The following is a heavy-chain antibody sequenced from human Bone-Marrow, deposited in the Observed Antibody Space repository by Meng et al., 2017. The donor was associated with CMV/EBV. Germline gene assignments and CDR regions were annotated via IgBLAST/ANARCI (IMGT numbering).Heavy chain of an antibody. CDR3: ARGWGTYYRDDGLDY. Sequence: SQTLSLTCAISGDSVSSNSAAWNWIRQSPSRGLEWLGRTYDRSKWYNDYAVSVKSRITINPDTSKNQFSLQLNSVTPEDTAVYYCARGWGTYYRDDGLDYWGQGTLVTVSS. CDR1: GDSVSSNSAA. CDR2: TYDRSKWYN. V-gene: IGHV6-1*01. J-gene: IGHJ4*02. D-gene: IGHD3-22*01.